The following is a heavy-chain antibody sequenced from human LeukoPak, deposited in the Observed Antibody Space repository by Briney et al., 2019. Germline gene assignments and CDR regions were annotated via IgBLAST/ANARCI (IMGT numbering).Heavy chain of an antibody. CDR2: INPNSGGT. CDR3: ARGAYCGGDCYSFDY. V-gene: IGHV1-2*02. J-gene: IGHJ4*02. CDR1: GYTFTGYY. Sequence: ASVKVSCKASGYTFTGYYMHWVRQAPGQGLEWMGWINPNSGGTNYAQKFQGRVTMTRDTSISTAYMELSRLRSDDTAVYYCARGAYCGGDCYSFDYWGREPWSPSPQ. D-gene: IGHD2-21*01.